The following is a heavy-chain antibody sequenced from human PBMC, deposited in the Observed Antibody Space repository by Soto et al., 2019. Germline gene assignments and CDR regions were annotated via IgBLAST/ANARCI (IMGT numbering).Heavy chain of an antibody. CDR1: GFIFSTHG. Sequence: EMQLVESGGGLVKPGGSLRLSCAASGFIFSTHGMNCFRQAPGKGPEWFSSISAGGNLIDYPDSVKGRLTISRDNAKNSLYLQMNSLRDEDTAVYYCATDGAAGAVMGVWGQGTMVTVSS. CDR3: ATDGAAGAVMGV. CDR2: ISAGGNLI. V-gene: IGHV3-21*01. J-gene: IGHJ6*02. D-gene: IGHD6-13*01.